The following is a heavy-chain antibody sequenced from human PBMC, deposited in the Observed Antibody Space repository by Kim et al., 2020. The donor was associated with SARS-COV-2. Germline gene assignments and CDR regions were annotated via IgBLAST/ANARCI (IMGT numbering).Heavy chain of an antibody. V-gene: IGHV3-43*01. CDR3: AKDLTMIVVVPGGGMDV. J-gene: IGHJ6*02. Sequence: VKGRFTISRDNSKNSLYLQMNSLRTEDTALYYCAKDLTMIVVVPGGGMDVWGQGTTVTVSS. D-gene: IGHD3-22*01.